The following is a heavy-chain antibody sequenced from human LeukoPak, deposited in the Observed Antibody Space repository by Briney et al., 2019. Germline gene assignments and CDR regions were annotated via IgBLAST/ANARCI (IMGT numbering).Heavy chain of an antibody. Sequence: ASVKVSCKASGYTFTTYDIIWVRQATGQGLEWMGWMNPNSGNTGYAQKLQGRVTMTRDTSISTAYMELSSLRSEDTAVYFCARETTIPPYYFDYWGLGTPVIVSS. J-gene: IGHJ4*02. CDR3: ARETTIPPYYFDY. V-gene: IGHV1-8*01. CDR1: GYTFTTYD. CDR2: MNPNSGNT. D-gene: IGHD3-9*01.